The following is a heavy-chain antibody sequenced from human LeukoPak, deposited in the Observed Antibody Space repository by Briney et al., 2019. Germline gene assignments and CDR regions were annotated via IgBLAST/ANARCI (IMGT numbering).Heavy chain of an antibody. Sequence: KPSETLSLTCAVYGGPFSGYYWSWIRQPPGKGLEWIAYIYYSGSTNYNPSLKSRVTISVDTSKNQFSLKLSSVTAADTAVYYCARAEGQRPDDFVAVSWFDPWGQGTLVTVSS. D-gene: IGHD3/OR15-3a*01. J-gene: IGHJ5*02. CDR1: GGPFSGYY. V-gene: IGHV4-59*01. CDR2: IYYSGST. CDR3: ARAEGQRPDDFVAVSWFDP.